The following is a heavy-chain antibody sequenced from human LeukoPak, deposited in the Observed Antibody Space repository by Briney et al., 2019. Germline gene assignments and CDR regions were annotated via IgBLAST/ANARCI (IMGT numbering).Heavy chain of an antibody. V-gene: IGHV3-30*18. CDR3: AKDVDTVMDWANDAFDV. D-gene: IGHD5-18*01. CDR2: ISYDGVDK. CDR1: GFTFSDYY. J-gene: IGHJ3*01. Sequence: PGGSLRLSCAASGFTFSDYYMSWIRQAPGKGLEWVASISYDGVDKYYADSLKGRFTMSRDNSKNSVYLQMDSLRVEDTAMYYCAKDVDTVMDWANDAFDVWGQGTMVIVSS.